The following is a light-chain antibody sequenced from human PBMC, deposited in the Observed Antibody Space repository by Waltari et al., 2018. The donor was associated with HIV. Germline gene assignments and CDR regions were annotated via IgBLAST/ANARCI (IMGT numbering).Light chain of an antibody. CDR2: HDT. CDR1: NIGSKS. V-gene: IGLV3-21*01. J-gene: IGLJ2*01. CDR3: QVWDTNTDQYVI. Sequence: SYVLTQPPSVSVAPGKTAMITCGGENIGSKSVNWYQKQPGQAPVMVIYHDTDRPSGIPDRFSGSNSEDTATLTIRRVEAGDEADYFCQVWDTNTDQYVIFGGGTNLAV.